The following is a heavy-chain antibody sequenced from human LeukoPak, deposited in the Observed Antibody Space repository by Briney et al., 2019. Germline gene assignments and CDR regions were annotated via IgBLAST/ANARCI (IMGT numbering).Heavy chain of an antibody. CDR2: IYPGDSDT. CDR1: GYRFSSYW. CDR3: AGLHDVWSGSNPYYFGY. D-gene: IGHD3-3*01. J-gene: IGHJ4*02. Sequence: GESLKISCKGSGYRFSSYWIAWVRQMPGKGLEWMGIIYPGDSDTRYNPSFQGQVTISADKSISTAYLQWSSLQASDTAMYYCAGLHDVWSGSNPYYFGYWGQGALVTVSS. V-gene: IGHV5-51*01.